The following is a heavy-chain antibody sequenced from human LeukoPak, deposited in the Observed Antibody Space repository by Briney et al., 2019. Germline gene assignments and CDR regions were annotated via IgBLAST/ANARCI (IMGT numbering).Heavy chain of an antibody. CDR1: GFTFSSYA. D-gene: IGHD6-13*01. Sequence: GGSLRLSCAASGFTFSSYAMSWVRQAPGKGLGWVSAISGSGGSTYYADSVKGRFTISRDNSKNTLYLQMNSLRAEDTAVYYCAKVMDSYSSSWYQDPYYFDYWGQGTLVTVSS. CDR2: ISGSGGST. CDR3: AKVMDSYSSSWYQDPYYFDY. V-gene: IGHV3-23*01. J-gene: IGHJ4*02.